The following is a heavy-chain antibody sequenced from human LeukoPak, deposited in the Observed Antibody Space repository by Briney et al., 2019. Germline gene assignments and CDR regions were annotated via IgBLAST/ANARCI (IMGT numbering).Heavy chain of an antibody. D-gene: IGHD2-15*01. V-gene: IGHV3-23*03. CDR1: GFTFSSYE. J-gene: IGHJ3*02. CDR3: AKLEDIVVVVAATGSGHAFDI. CDR2: IYSGGST. Sequence: PGGSLRLSCAASGFTFSSYEMNWVRQAPGKGLEWVSVIYSGGSTYYADSVKGRFTISRDNSKNTLYLQMNSLRAEDTAVYYCAKLEDIVVVVAATGSGHAFDIWGQGTMVTVSS.